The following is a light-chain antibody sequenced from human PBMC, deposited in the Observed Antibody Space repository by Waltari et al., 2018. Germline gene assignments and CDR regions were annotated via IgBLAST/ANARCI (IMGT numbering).Light chain of an antibody. V-gene: IGKV1-39*01. CDR3: QQSYSTPGT. Sequence: DIQMTQSPSSLSASVGDRVTITCRARQSISSYLNWYQQKPGKAPKLLIYAASSLQSGVPSRFSGSGSGTDFTLTISSLQPEDFATYYCQQSYSTPGTFGQGTKVEIK. CDR1: QSISSY. J-gene: IGKJ1*01. CDR2: AAS.